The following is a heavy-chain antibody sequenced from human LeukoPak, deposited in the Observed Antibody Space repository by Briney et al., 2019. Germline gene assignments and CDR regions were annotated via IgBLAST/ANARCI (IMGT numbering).Heavy chain of an antibody. Sequence: PSETLSLTCTVSGGSISSYYWSWIRQPPGKGLEWIGYIYYSGSTNYNPSLKSRVTISVDTSKNQFSLKLSSVTAADTAVYYCARLPLSPYYYDSSGYVYWGQGTLVTVSS. D-gene: IGHD3-22*01. J-gene: IGHJ4*02. CDR1: GGSISSYY. CDR3: ARLPLSPYYYDSSGYVY. CDR2: IYYSGST. V-gene: IGHV4-59*12.